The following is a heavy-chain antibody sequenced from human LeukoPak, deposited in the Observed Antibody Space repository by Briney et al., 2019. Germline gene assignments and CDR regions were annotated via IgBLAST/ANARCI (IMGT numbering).Heavy chain of an antibody. Sequence: ASVKVSCKASGGTFSSYAINWVRQAPGQGLEWMGGIIPIFGTANYAQKFQGRVTITADKSTSTAYMELSSLRSEDTAVYYCARRNTVTTSGFHPYYYYYYMDVWGKGTTVTVSS. CDR3: ARRNTVTTSGFHPYYYYYYMDV. CDR2: IIPIFGTA. J-gene: IGHJ6*03. D-gene: IGHD4-17*01. V-gene: IGHV1-69*06. CDR1: GGTFSSYA.